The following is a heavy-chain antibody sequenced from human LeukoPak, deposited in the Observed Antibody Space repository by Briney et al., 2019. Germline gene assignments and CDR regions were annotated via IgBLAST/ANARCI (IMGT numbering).Heavy chain of an antibody. V-gene: IGHV6-1*01. CDR2: TYYRSKWYN. CDR1: GDSVSSNSAA. J-gene: IGHJ4*02. CDR3: AREPKSSGWSFDY. D-gene: IGHD6-19*01. Sequence: SQTLSLTCAISGDSVSSNSAAWDWIRQSPSSGLEWLGRTYYRSKWYNDYAVSVKSRITINPDTSKNQFSLQLNSVTPEDTAVYYCAREPKSSGWSFDYWGQGTLVTVSS.